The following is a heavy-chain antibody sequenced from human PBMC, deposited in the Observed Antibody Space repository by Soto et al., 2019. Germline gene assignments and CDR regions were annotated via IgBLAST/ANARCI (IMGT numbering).Heavy chain of an antibody. J-gene: IGHJ2*01. CDR1: GFTFSSYA. D-gene: IGHD5-18*01. CDR3: ARDPLWGTAMVLWYFDL. CDR2: ISYDGSNK. V-gene: IGHV3-30-3*01. Sequence: QVQLVESGGGVVQPGWSLRLSCAASGFTFSSYAMHWVRQAPGKGLEWVAVISYDGSNKYYADSVKGRFTISRDNSKNTLYLQMNSLRADDTAVYYCARDPLWGTAMVLWYFDLWGRGTLVTVSS.